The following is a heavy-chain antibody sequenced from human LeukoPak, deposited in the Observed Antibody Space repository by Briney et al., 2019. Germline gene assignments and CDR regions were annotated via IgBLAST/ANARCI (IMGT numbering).Heavy chain of an antibody. CDR3: ARDPPEGGAFDI. Sequence: ESSQTLSLTCTVSGGSISSGGYYWSWIRQHPGKGLEWIGYIYYSGSTYYNPSLKSRVTISVDTSKNQFSLKLSSVTAADTAVYYCARDPPEGGAFDIWGQGTMVTVSS. D-gene: IGHD3-16*01. CDR1: GGSISSGGYY. V-gene: IGHV4-31*03. CDR2: IYYSGST. J-gene: IGHJ3*02.